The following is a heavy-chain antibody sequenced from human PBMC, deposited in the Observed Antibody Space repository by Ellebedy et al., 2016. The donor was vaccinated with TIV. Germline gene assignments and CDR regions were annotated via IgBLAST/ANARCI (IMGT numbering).Heavy chain of an antibody. D-gene: IGHD6-13*01. Sequence: AASVKVSCKASVDSFINYAMNCVRQPPGHWPEGTGLINTNPGYPTYAQGFTGRFVFSLDTSVSTAYLHISSVKAEDTDIYYSARAAAAGFFWYFDLWGRGTRVTVSS. V-gene: IGHV7-4-1*02. J-gene: IGHJ2*01. CDR2: INTNPGYP. CDR1: VDSFINYA. CDR3: ARAAAAGFFWYFDL.